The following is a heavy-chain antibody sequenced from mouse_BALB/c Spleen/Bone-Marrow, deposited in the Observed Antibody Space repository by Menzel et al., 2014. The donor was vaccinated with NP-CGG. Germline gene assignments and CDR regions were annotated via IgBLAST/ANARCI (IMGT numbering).Heavy chain of an antibody. D-gene: IGHD1-1*01. CDR2: INPYNGGT. V-gene: IGHV1-18*01. Sequence: EVQLVESGPELVKPGASMKISCKASGYSFTGYTMNWVKQSPGENLEWIGLINPYNGGTTYNQYFKGKATLTVDRSSSTAYMELLSLTFEDSAVYYCASYYGSTWYFDVWGAGTTVTVSS. CDR3: ASYYGSTWYFDV. J-gene: IGHJ1*01. CDR1: GYSFTGYT.